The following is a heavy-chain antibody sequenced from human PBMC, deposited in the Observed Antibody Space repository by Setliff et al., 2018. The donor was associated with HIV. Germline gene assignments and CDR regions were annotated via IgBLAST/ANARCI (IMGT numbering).Heavy chain of an antibody. V-gene: IGHV1-2*02. CDR1: GYTFTAYY. CDR2: INPNSGGT. Sequence: GASVKVSCKAYGYTFTAYYMHWVRQAPGQGLEWMGWINPNSGGTNYAQKFRGRVTMTRDTSINTAHMYLSSLRSDDTAIYFCARGRTHWYFDSWGQGTLVTVSS. CDR3: ARGRTHWYFDS. J-gene: IGHJ4*02.